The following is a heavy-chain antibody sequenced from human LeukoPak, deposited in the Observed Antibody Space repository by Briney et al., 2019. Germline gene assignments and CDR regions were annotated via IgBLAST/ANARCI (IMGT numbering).Heavy chain of an antibody. CDR2: ISSSSSYT. CDR3: ARGQWLPDY. V-gene: IGHV3-11*06. D-gene: IGHD5-12*01. J-gene: IGHJ4*02. CDR1: GFTFSDYY. Sequence: PGGSLRLSCAASGFTFSDYYMSWIRQAPGKGLEWVSYISSSSSYTNYADSVKGRFTISRDNTKNSLYLRMNSLRAEDAAVYYCARGQWLPDYWGQGTLVTVSS.